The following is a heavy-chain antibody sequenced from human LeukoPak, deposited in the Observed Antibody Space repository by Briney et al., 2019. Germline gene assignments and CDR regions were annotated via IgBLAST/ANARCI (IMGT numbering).Heavy chain of an antibody. CDR1: GFTFSSYG. D-gene: IGHD3-16*02. CDR2: IWYDGSNT. V-gene: IGHV3-33*06. Sequence: GRSLRLSCAASGFTFSSYGMHWVRQARGKGLEGVAIIWYDGSNTDYADSVKGRYTISRDNSNSTLYLQMNSLRAEDTAVYYCAKDRMITFGEIIVPEATFDYWGQGTLVTVSS. J-gene: IGHJ4*02. CDR3: AKDRMITFGEIIVPEATFDY.